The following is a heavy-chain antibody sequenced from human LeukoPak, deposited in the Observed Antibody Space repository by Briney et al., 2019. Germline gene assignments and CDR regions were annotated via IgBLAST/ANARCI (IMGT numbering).Heavy chain of an antibody. D-gene: IGHD3-10*01. Sequence: GGSLRLSCAASGFTFNSYAMNWVRQAPGKGLEWVSTISYNGGKTYYADSVEGRFTISRDNSNNILYLQMNSLIAEDTAVYYCANGPRITMVPWRDWGQGTLVTVSS. CDR3: ANGPRITMVPWRD. J-gene: IGHJ4*02. V-gene: IGHV3-23*01. CDR1: GFTFNSYA. CDR2: ISYNGGKT.